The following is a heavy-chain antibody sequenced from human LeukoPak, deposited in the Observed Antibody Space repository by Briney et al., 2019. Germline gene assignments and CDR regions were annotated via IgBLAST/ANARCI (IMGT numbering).Heavy chain of an antibody. D-gene: IGHD6-6*01. V-gene: IGHV3-66*03. J-gene: IGHJ4*02. CDR2: IHSSGAT. CDR3: ARDHQVSYFDY. CDR1: GFTGSNNY. Sequence: GGSLRLSCAASGFTGSNNYVSWVRQAPGMGLEWVSAIHSSGATCYADSVKGRFTISRDNSKNTLYLQMNSLRADDTAVYYCARDHQVSYFDYWGQGTLVTVSS.